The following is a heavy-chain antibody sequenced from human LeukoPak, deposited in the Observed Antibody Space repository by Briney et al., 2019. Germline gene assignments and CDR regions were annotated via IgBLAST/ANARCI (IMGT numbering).Heavy chain of an antibody. D-gene: IGHD3-10*01. V-gene: IGHV4-34*01. J-gene: IGHJ3*02. Sequence: SETLSLTCAVYGGSFSGYYWSWIRQPPGKGLEWIGEINHSGSTNYNPSLRSRVTISVDTSKNQFSLKLSSVTAADTAVYYCARHTIYSFTSLAAFDIWGQGTMVTVSS. CDR3: ARHTIYSFTSLAAFDI. CDR2: INHSGST. CDR1: GGSFSGYY.